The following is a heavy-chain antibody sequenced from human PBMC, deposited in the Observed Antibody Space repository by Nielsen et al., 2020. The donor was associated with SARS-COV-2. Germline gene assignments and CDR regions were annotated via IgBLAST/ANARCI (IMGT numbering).Heavy chain of an antibody. D-gene: IGHD3-10*01. J-gene: IGHJ6*02. V-gene: IGHV1-8*01. CDR3: ARAMGMVRGLLRWGGYGLYPYYGMDA. Sequence: ASVKVSCKASGYTLTNYVFNWVRQATGQGLEWMGGMNINSGNTGYAQKFQGRVTLTRNTSISTAYMELSSLRSEDTAVYYCARAMGMVRGLLRWGGYGLYPYYGMDAWGQGTTVTVSS. CDR2: MNINSGNT. CDR1: GYTLTNYV.